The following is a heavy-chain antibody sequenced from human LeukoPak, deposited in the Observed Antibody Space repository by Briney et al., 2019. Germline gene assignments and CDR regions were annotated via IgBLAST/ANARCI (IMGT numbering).Heavy chain of an antibody. D-gene: IGHD4-11*01. J-gene: IGHJ6*03. CDR1: GYTFTGCY. Sequence: ASVKVSCKASGYTFTGCYFHWVRQAPGQGLEWRGWINPNTAGTNYAQKFLGGVTLTWDTSISTAYMELNRLTSDDTAVYYCATSAGDYRAGHYYYMGVWGKGTSVTVSS. V-gene: IGHV1-2*02. CDR3: ATSAGDYRAGHYYYMGV. CDR2: INPNTAGT.